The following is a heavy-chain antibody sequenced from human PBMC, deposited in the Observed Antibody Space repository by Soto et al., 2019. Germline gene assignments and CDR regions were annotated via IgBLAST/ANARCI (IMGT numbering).Heavy chain of an antibody. CDR2: ISAYNGNT. CDR1: GYTFTSYG. J-gene: IGHJ6*03. Sequence: ASVKVSCKASGYTFTSYGISWVRQAPGQGLEWMGWISAYNGNTNYAQKLQGRVTMTTDTSTSTAYMELRSLRSDDTAVYYCARVDYDFWSGPTGYYYMDGWGKGTTVTVAS. V-gene: IGHV1-18*01. D-gene: IGHD3-3*01. CDR3: ARVDYDFWSGPTGYYYMDG.